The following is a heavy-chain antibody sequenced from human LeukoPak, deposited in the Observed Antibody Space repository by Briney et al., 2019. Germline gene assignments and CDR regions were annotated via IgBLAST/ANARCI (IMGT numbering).Heavy chain of an antibody. V-gene: IGHV3-74*01. Sequence: GGSLRLSCGASGFTFTTHWIHWVRQAPGKGLVWVSRIKPDGSDTNYADSVKGRFTISRDNAKNTVYLQMNSLRAEDTAVYYCARDPTYYDFWSGYWVGWFDPWGQGTLVTVSS. CDR2: IKPDGSDT. CDR3: ARDPTYYDFWSGYWVGWFDP. J-gene: IGHJ5*02. D-gene: IGHD3-3*01. CDR1: GFTFTTHW.